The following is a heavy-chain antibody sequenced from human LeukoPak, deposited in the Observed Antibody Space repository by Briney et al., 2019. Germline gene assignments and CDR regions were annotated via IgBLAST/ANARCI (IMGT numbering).Heavy chain of an antibody. Sequence: SETLSLTCTVSGGSISSYYWSWIRQPPGKGLEWIGYIYYSGSTNYNPSLKSRVTISVDTSKNQFSLKLSSVTAADTAVYYCARGIGGNGAFDIWGQGTMVTVSS. D-gene: IGHD4-23*01. CDR3: ARGIGGNGAFDI. V-gene: IGHV4-59*01. CDR2: IYYSGST. J-gene: IGHJ3*02. CDR1: GGSISSYY.